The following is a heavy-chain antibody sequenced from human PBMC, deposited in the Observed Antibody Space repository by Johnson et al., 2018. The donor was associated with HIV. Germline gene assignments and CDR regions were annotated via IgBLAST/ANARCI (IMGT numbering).Heavy chain of an antibody. V-gene: IGHV3-30-3*02. D-gene: IGHD6-6*01. CDR2: ISYDGSNK. CDR1: GFTFSSYA. Sequence: QVQLVESGGNLVQPGRSLRLSCAASGFTFSSYAMHWVRQAPGKGLEWVAVISYDGSNKYYADSVKGRFTISRDNSKNTLYLQMNSLRAEDTAVYYCAKCVYSSSSWMLFDIWGQGTMVTVSS. CDR3: AKCVYSSSSWMLFDI. J-gene: IGHJ3*02.